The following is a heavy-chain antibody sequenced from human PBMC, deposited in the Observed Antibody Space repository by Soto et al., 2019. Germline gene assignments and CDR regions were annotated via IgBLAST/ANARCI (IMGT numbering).Heavy chain of an antibody. Sequence: PSHPLSLSSAISGDSVSSNSDAWNWIRQSPSKVLGWLGRTYYRSKWYNDYAVSVKSRTTINPDTSNHQFSPQLNSVTPEDTAVYYCARTQLVRTYYYGMDV. CDR1: GDSVSSNSDA. J-gene: IGHJ6*01. CDR3: ARTQLVRTYYYGMDV. CDR2: TYYRSKWYN. D-gene: IGHD6-13*01. V-gene: IGHV6-1*01.